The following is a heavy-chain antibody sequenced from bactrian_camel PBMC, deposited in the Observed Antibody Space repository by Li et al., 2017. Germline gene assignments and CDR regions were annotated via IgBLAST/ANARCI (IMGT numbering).Heavy chain of an antibody. D-gene: IGHD1*01. J-gene: IGHJ4*01. CDR3: VKPNPDARGGFDH. CDR1: GFTFSNYA. V-gene: IGHV3S35*01. Sequence: VQLVESGGGLVQPGGSLRLSCAASGFTFSNYAIAWVRQAPGKGLEWVSSSSSGALSLVYADSVKGRFTISRDNAKNTVYLLMNSLKPEDTAVYYCVKPNPDARGGFDHWGQGTQVTVS. CDR2: SSSGALSL.